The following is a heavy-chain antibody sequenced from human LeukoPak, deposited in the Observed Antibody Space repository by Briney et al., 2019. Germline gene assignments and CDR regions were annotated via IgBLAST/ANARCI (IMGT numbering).Heavy chain of an antibody. CDR1: GDSISSSTYY. Sequence: SETLSLTCTLSGDSISSSTYYWGWIRQPPGKGLEWIGSIYYSGSTYYNPSLKSRVTVSVDTSKNQFSLILSSVTAADTAVYYCVRGSTLRHYQYWGRGTLVTVSS. CDR3: VRGSTLRHYQY. D-gene: IGHD3-16*01. V-gene: IGHV4-39*01. CDR2: IYYSGST. J-gene: IGHJ4*02.